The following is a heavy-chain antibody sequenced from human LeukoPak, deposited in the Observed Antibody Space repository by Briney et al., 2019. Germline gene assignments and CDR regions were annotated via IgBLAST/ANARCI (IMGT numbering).Heavy chain of an antibody. CDR3: AREGSGYDSY. Sequence: GASVKVSCKASGYTFTSYGISWVRQAPGQGLEWMGWISGYNGNTDYAQNLQGRVTMTTDTSTSTAYMELSSLRSEDTAVYYCAREGSGYDSYWGQGTLVTVSS. CDR2: ISGYNGNT. CDR1: GYTFTSYG. V-gene: IGHV1-18*01. D-gene: IGHD5-12*01. J-gene: IGHJ4*02.